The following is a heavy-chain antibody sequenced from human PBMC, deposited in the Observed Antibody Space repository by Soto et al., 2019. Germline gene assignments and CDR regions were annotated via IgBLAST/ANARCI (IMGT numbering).Heavy chain of an antibody. Sequence: SLRLSCAASGFSINSFAMSWVRRAPGKGLEWVSAISGDGYSTYYADSVKGRFTVSRDNSNNTHYLQMDSLRAGDTAVYYCAKSSGYYDSRARFDYWGQGSLVPVSS. CDR2: ISGDGYST. CDR1: GFSINSFA. V-gene: IGHV3-23*01. J-gene: IGHJ4*02. CDR3: AKSSGYYDSRARFDY. D-gene: IGHD3-22*01.